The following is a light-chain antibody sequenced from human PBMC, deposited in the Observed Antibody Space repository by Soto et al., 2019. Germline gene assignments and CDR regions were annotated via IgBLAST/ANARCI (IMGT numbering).Light chain of an antibody. Sequence: DIQMTQSPSSVSASVGDRVTITCRASQGISRWMAWYQQKPGKAPKLLMYAASSLQNGVPSRFIGGRSGTEFTHHNCSLQPEDFATYYCQHPNSFPPLTFGPGTKVDIK. J-gene: IGKJ3*01. CDR2: AAS. CDR3: QHPNSFPPLT. CDR1: QGISRW. V-gene: IGKV1-12*01.